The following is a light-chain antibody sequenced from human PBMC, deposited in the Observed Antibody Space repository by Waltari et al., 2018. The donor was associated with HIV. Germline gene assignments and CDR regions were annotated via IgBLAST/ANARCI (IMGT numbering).Light chain of an antibody. J-gene: IGLJ3*02. CDR1: SSNIGAAYD. CDR3: QSYVSSVNVV. V-gene: IGLV1-40*01. Sequence: QSVLTQPPSVSGAPGQTVTISCTGSSSNIGAAYDVHWYQQVPGTAPKLLIYANTKRPSGVPDRFSGSKAGTSASLAISGLQTEDEADYYCQSYVSSVNVVFGGGTRVTVL. CDR2: ANT.